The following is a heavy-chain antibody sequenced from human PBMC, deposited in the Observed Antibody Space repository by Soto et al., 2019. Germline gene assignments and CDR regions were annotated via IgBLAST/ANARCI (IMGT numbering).Heavy chain of an antibody. CDR1: GYTFTGYY. CDR2: INPNSGGT. CDR3: ARRPWGEVGYYYMDV. D-gene: IGHD3-16*01. V-gene: IGHV1-2*04. Sequence: ASVKVSCKASGYTFTGYYMHWVRQAPGQGLEWMGWINPNSGGTNYAQKFQGWVTMTRDTSISTAYMELSRLRSDDTAVYYCARRPWGEVGYYYMDVWGKGTTVTVSS. J-gene: IGHJ6*03.